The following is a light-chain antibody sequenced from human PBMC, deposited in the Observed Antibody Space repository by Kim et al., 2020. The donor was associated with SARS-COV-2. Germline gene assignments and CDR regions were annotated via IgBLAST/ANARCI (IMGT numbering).Light chain of an antibody. J-gene: IGLJ3*02. V-gene: IGLV1-47*01. CDR3: AAWVDSLSGPLV. CDR1: SSNIGSNY. Sequence: ELTQPPSAPGTPGQRVTISCSGSSSNIGSNYVYWYQQLPGTAPKVLIYRTSQRPSGVPDRFSASKSGTSASLAISGLRSEDEADYYCAAWVDSLSGPLVFGGGTQLTVL. CDR2: RTS.